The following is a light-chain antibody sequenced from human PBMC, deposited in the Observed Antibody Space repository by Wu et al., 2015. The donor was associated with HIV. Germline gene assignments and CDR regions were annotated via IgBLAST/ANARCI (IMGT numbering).Light chain of an antibody. Sequence: EVVLTQSPATLSLSPGERATLSCRASQSLNNYLTWYQQKPGQAPRLLIFDVSNRATGVPARFSGSGSGTDFTLTISSLEPEDFAVYFCQQHTSWAPPLTFGGGTKVEIK. V-gene: IGKV3-11*01. CDR2: DVS. J-gene: IGKJ4*01. CDR1: QSLNNY. CDR3: QQHTSWAPPLT.